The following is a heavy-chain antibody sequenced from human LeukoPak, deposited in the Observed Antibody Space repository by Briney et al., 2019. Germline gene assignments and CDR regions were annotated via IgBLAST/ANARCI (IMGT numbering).Heavy chain of an antibody. Sequence: ASVKVSCKASGYSFTGYYMHWVRQAPGQGLEWMGRINPNSGGTNYAQKFQGRVIMTRDTSISTAYMELSSLRSDDTAVYYCARDLSMTMVVTRDALDIWGQGTMVTVSS. CDR1: GYSFTGYY. CDR2: INPNSGGT. CDR3: ARDLSMTMVVTRDALDI. V-gene: IGHV1-2*06. J-gene: IGHJ3*02. D-gene: IGHD4-23*01.